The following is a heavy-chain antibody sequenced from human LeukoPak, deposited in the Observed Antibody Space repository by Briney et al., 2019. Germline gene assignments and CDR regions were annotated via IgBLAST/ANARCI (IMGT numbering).Heavy chain of an antibody. CDR1: GYTFTSYG. V-gene: IGHV1-18*01. D-gene: IGHD3-16*02. Sequence: GASVKVSCEVSGYTFTSYGVSWVRQAPGQGLEWMGWISVYSDDTKYAQKFQGRVTVTTDTSTSTVYMEMRSLRSDDTAVYYCARDRGAFMITVGGVNVWNIWGQGTMVTVSS. CDR3: ARDRGAFMITVGGVNVWNI. CDR2: ISVYSDDT. J-gene: IGHJ3*02.